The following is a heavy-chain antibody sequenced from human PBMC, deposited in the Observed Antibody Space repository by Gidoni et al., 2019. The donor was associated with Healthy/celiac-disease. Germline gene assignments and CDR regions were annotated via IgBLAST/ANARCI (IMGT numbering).Heavy chain of an antibody. CDR3: ARLEAAAPNGWFDP. J-gene: IGHJ5*02. CDR2: IYYSGST. D-gene: IGHD2-2*01. V-gene: IGHV4-59*01. CDR1: GGSISSYY. Sequence: QVQLQESGPGLVKPSETLSLTCTVSGGSISSYYWSWIRQPPGKGLAWIGYIYYSGSTHYNPSLKVRVTISADTSKNQFSLKLSSVTAADTAVYYCARLEAAAPNGWFDPWGQGTLVTVSS.